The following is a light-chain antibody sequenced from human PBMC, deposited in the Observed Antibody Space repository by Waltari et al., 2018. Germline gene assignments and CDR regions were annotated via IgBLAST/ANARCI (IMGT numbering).Light chain of an antibody. CDR1: SSDSGGYNY. J-gene: IGLJ2*01. Sequence: SALTQPDSVSGSPGQSITISCSGISSDSGGYNYVSWYHQPPGEPPKLIIYYVTNRPSGVSDRFSGSKSGSSASLTISGLQPEDEADYYCSSFTSSTTGIFGGGTKLTVL. V-gene: IGLV2-14*03. CDR3: SSFTSSTTGI. CDR2: YVT.